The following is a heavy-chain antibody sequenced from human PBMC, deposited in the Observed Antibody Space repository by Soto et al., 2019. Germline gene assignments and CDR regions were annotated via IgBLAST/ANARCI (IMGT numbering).Heavy chain of an antibody. V-gene: IGHV4-39*01. CDR2: IYYSGST. J-gene: IGHJ4*02. D-gene: IGHD5-18*01. CDR3: ARSPPGTAMVIVAY. Sequence: SETLSLTCTVSGGSISSSSYYWGWIRQPPGKGLEWIGSIYYSGSTYYNPSLKSRVTISVDTSKSQFSLKLSSVTAADTAVYYCARSPPGTAMVIVAYWGQGTLVTVSS. CDR1: GGSISSSSYY.